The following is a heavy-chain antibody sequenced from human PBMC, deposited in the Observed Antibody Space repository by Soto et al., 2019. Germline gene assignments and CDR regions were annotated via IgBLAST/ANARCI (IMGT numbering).Heavy chain of an antibody. CDR3: ARCLLWQENWFDY. J-gene: IGHJ5*01. CDR1: GKSYTRYW. Sequence: ESLKVTCKGSGKSYTRYWVGLVRQRPVKGLEWMGIIYPGDCDTRYSPSFQGQVTISADKYISTAYLQWSSLKASEAAMYYWARCLLWQENWFDYWGQGTLLTVSS. V-gene: IGHV5-51*01. CDR2: IYPGDCDT.